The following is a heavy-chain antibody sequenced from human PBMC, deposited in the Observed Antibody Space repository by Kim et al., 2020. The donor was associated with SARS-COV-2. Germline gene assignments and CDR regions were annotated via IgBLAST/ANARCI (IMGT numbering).Heavy chain of an antibody. V-gene: IGHV3-33*01. D-gene: IGHD3-10*01. CDR3: ARDAITMVRGVIKKPYDY. Sequence: GGSLRLSCAASGFTFSSYGMHWVRQAPGKGLEWVAVIWYDGSNKYYADSVKGRFTISRDNSKNTLYLQMNSLRAEDTAVYYCARDAITMVRGVIKKPYDYWGQGTLVTVSS. CDR2: IWYDGSNK. CDR1: GFTFSSYG. J-gene: IGHJ4*02.